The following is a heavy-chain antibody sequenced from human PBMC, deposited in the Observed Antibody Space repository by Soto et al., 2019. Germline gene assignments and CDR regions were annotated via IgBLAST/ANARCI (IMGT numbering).Heavy chain of an antibody. V-gene: IGHV1-18*01. Sequence: ASVKVSFKASGYTFTSYGISWVRQAPGQGLEWMGWISAYNGNTNYAQKLQGRVTMTTDTSTSTAYMELRSLRSDDTAVYYCARVMYYYDSSGYPSQYYFDYWGQGTLVTVSS. CDR2: ISAYNGNT. CDR1: GYTFTSYG. CDR3: ARVMYYYDSSGYPSQYYFDY. J-gene: IGHJ4*02. D-gene: IGHD3-22*01.